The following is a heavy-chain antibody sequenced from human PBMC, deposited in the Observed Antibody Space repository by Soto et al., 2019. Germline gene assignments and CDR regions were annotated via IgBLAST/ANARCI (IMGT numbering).Heavy chain of an antibody. V-gene: IGHV6-1*01. CDR3: ARGDYDILTGSHNWFDP. D-gene: IGHD3-9*01. Sequence: SQTLSLTCAISGDSVSSNSAAWNWIRQSPSRGLEWLGRTYYRSKWYNDYAVSVKSRITINPDTSKNQFSLQLNSVTPEDTAVYYCARGDYDILTGSHNWFDPWGQGTLVTVSS. CDR2: TYYRSKWYN. CDR1: GDSVSSNSAA. J-gene: IGHJ5*02.